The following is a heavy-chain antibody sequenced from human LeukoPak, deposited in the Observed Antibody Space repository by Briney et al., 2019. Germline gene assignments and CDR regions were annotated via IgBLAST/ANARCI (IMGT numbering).Heavy chain of an antibody. CDR3: LRGDRRDY. V-gene: IGHV3-20*04. J-gene: IGHJ4*02. Sequence: GGSLRLSCAASGFTFDDYGMCWVRQVPGRGLEWICGINWNSGVTGYADSVKGRFNISRDNAKDSLYLQMNSLRVEDTAVYYCLRGDRRDYWGQGTLVTVSS. CDR2: INWNSGVT. CDR1: GFTFDDYG.